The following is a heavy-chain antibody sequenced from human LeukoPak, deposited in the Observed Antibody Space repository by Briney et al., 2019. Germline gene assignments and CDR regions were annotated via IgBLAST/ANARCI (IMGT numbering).Heavy chain of an antibody. CDR1: CYTFSSYG. Sequence: ASFKDFCKTSCYTFSSYGISLGGQDPGQGLEWMGWIIFYNGYTNYAQKLQGRVTITTDKSTSTPYIELGSLGSRATAVVYCLRGAVARTNLCDCWGQGTLVTVSS. J-gene: IGHJ4*02. CDR2: IIFYNGYT. CDR3: LRGAVARTNLCDC. D-gene: IGHD6-19*01. V-gene: IGHV1-18*01.